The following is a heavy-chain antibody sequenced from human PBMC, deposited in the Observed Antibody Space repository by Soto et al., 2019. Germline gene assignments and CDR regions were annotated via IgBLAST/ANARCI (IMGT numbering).Heavy chain of an antibody. CDR3: AKVKGSGFNNGFAP. D-gene: IGHD3-22*01. J-gene: IGHJ5*02. Sequence: EASVKVSCKASGYTFTSYGISWVRQAPGQGLEWMGWISAYNGNTNYAQKLQGRVTMTTDTSTSTAYMELRSLRSDDTAVYYCAKVKGSGFNNGFAPWGQGTLVTASS. V-gene: IGHV1-18*01. CDR1: GYTFTSYG. CDR2: ISAYNGNT.